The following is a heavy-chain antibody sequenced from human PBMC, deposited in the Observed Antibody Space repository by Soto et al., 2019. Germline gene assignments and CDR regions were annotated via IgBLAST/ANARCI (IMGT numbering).Heavy chain of an antibody. CDR3: ARTIRDIVVVPAPYYYYGIDV. CDR2: IIPIFGTA. J-gene: IGHJ6*04. CDR1: GGTFSSYA. V-gene: IGHV1-69*06. Sequence: QVQLVQSGAAVKKPGSSVKVSCKASGGTFSSYAISWVRQAPGQGLEWMGGIIPIFGTADYAQKFQGRVTITEDKSTSTAYMELSSLRSEDTSVYYCARTIRDIVVVPAPYYYYGIDVWGKGTTVTVSS. D-gene: IGHD2-2*01.